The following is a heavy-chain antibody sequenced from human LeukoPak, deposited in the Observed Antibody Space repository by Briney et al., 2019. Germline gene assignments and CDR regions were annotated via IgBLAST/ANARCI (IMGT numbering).Heavy chain of an antibody. CDR2: IWYDGSNK. CDR1: GFTFSSYG. V-gene: IGHV3-33*01. D-gene: IGHD2-15*01. J-gene: IGHJ4*02. Sequence: PGGSLRLSCAASGFTFSSYGMHWVRHAPAKALECVALIWYDGSNKYYADSVKGRFTISRDNSKNTVYQQMNSLRAEDTAVYYCASRRGGIVGDYWGQGTLVTVSS. CDR3: ASRRGGIVGDY.